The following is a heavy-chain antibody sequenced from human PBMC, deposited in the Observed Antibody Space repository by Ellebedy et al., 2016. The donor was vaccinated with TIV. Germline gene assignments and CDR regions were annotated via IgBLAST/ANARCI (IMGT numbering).Heavy chain of an antibody. J-gene: IGHJ3*02. CDR1: GYSFTTYW. D-gene: IGHD3-22*01. Sequence: GGSLRLXXKGSGYSFTTYWIGWVRQIPGKGLEWMGIIHLGDSDTRYSPSFEGQVTMSVDKSISTAYLQWSSLKASDTAIYYCARRDTLTVVVGGFDIWGQGTMVTVS. CDR3: ARRDTLTVVVGGFDI. V-gene: IGHV5-51*01. CDR2: IHLGDSDT.